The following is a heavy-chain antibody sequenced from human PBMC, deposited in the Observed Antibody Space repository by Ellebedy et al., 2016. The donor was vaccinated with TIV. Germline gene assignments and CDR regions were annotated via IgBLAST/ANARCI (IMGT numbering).Heavy chain of an antibody. CDR2: ISPDGSDT. CDR3: ARYNWNAREDK. D-gene: IGHD1-20*01. V-gene: IGHV3-74*03. CDR1: GFTFLRYC. J-gene: IGHJ4*02. Sequence: GESLKISCAASGFTFLRYCFSWVLHSPGPFLLWVSRISPDGSDTEYADFVKGRFTISRDNAKNTLYMQMNSLGADDTAVYYCARYNWNAREDKWGQGTLVTVSS.